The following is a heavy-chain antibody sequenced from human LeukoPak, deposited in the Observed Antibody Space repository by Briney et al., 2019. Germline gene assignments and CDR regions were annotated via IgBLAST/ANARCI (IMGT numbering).Heavy chain of an antibody. J-gene: IGHJ5*02. CDR1: GYTFTSYD. CDR3: ARYSSGWYTNWFDP. D-gene: IGHD6-19*01. V-gene: IGHV1-8*01. CDR2: MNPNSGNT. Sequence: ASVKVSCKASGYTFTSYDINWVRQATGQGLEWMGWMNPNSGNTGYAQKFQGRVTMTRNTSISTAYMELSSLRSEDTAVYYCARYSSGWYTNWFDPWGRGALVTVSS.